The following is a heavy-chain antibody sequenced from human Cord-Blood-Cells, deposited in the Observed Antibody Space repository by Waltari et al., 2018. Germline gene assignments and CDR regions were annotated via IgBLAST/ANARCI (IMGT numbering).Heavy chain of an antibody. CDR2: IYPGDSNT. CDR1: GYSFTSYW. J-gene: IGHJ3*02. D-gene: IGHD6-6*01. V-gene: IGHV5-51*01. CDR3: ARAPKPTPSIAARRPDAFDI. Sequence: EVQLVQSGAEVKKPGESLKISCKGSGYSFTSYWIGWVRKMPGKGLEWMGIIYPGDSNTRYSPSFQGQVTISADKSISTAYLQLSSLKASDTAMYYCARAPKPTPSIAARRPDAFDIWGQGTMVTVSS.